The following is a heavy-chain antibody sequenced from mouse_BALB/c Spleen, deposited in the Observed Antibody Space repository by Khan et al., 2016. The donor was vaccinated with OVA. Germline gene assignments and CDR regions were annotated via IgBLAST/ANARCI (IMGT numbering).Heavy chain of an antibody. D-gene: IGHD3-3*01. V-gene: IGHV9-3-1*01. J-gene: IGHJ4*01. Sequence: QIQLVQSGPELKKPGETVKISCKASGYTFTNYGMNWVKQAPGKGLKWMGWINTYTGEPTYADDFKGRFAFSLETSASSASLQSNSLKNEVPATDFCARGGLRAMDYWGQGTSVTVSS. CDR1: GYTFTNYG. CDR2: INTYTGEP. CDR3: ARGGLRAMDY.